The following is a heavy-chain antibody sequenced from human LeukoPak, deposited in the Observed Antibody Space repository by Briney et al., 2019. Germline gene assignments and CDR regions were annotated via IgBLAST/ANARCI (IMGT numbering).Heavy chain of an antibody. CDR1: GFPFRGYS. V-gene: IGHV3-21*01. Sequence: PGGSLSLSFEASGFPFRGYSMNGVRQPPGKGRGWASSISSSSSYIYYADSVKGRFTISRDNAKNSLYLQMNSLRAEDTAVYYCARDVGYCSSSSCQLHYFDYWGQGTLVTVSS. CDR2: ISSSSSYI. D-gene: IGHD2-2*01. J-gene: IGHJ4*02. CDR3: ARDVGYCSSSSCQLHYFDY.